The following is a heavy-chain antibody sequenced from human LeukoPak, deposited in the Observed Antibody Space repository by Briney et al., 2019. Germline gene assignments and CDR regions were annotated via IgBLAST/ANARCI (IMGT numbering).Heavy chain of an antibody. CDR3: ARDPGDNYYYYYMDV. D-gene: IGHD7-27*01. V-gene: IGHV3-64*01. J-gene: IGHJ6*03. CDR2: ISSNGGST. CDR1: GVTLSSYT. Sequence: GGSLRLSRAASGVTLSSYTMQWVRQAPGGGVEYVSAISSNGGSTYYANSVKGRFTISRDNSKNTLYLQMGSLRAEDMAVYYCARDPGDNYYYYYMDVWGKGTTVTVSS.